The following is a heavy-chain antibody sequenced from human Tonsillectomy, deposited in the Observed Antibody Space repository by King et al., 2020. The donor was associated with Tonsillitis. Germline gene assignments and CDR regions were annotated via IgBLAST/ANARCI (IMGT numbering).Heavy chain of an antibody. CDR3: ARGGLLWFGEIIY. V-gene: IGHV4-34*01. CDR1: GGSFSCYY. Sequence: VQLQQWGAGLLKPSETLSLTCAVYGGSFSCYYCSGIRQPPGTGLEWIGEINHRGSTNYTPSLKSRVTISVDTSKNQFSRKLSSVTAADTAVYYCARGGLLWFGEIIYWGQGTLVTVSS. D-gene: IGHD3-10*01. J-gene: IGHJ4*02. CDR2: INHRGST.